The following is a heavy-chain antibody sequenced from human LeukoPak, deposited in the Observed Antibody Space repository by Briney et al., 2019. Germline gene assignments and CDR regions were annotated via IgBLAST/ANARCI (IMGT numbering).Heavy chain of an antibody. CDR1: GYTLTSNY. CDR2: IYPRDGST. V-gene: IGHV1-46*01. Sequence: ASVKVSCKASGYTLTSNYIHWVRQAPGQGLEWMGMIYPRDGSTSYAQKFQGRVSVTRDTSTSTVHMELSGLRSEDTAVYYCARDQEGFDYWGQGTLVTVSS. CDR3: ARDQEGFDY. J-gene: IGHJ4*02.